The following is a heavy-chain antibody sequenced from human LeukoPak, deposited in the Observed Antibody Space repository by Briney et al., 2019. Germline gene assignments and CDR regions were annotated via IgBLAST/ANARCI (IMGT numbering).Heavy chain of an antibody. V-gene: IGHV4-4*07. J-gene: IGHJ5*02. Sequence: KPSETLSLTCTVSGGSISSYYWGWIRQPAGKGLEWIWRIYTSGSTNYNPSLKSRVTMSVDTSKNQFSLKLSSVTAADTAVYYCARDLRSGYDLSWFDPWGQGTLITVSS. CDR1: GGSISSYY. D-gene: IGHD5-12*01. CDR2: IYTSGST. CDR3: ARDLRSGYDLSWFDP.